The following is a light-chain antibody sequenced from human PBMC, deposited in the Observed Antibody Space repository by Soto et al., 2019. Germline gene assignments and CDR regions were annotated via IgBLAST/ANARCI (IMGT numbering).Light chain of an antibody. CDR3: VLYMGSGISYD. J-gene: IGLJ1*01. CDR1: SGSVSTSYY. Sequence: QTVVTQEPSFSVSPGGTVTLTCGLSSGSVSTSYYPSWYQQTPGQAPRTLIYSTNTRSSGVPDRFSGSILGNKAALTITGAQADDESDYYCVLYMGSGISYDFGTGTKLTVL. CDR2: STN. V-gene: IGLV8-61*01.